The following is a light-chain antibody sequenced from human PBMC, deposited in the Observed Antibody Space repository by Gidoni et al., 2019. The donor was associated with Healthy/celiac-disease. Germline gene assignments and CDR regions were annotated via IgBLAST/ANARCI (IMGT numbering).Light chain of an antibody. Sequence: EIVLTQSPGTLSLSPGERATLSCRASQSVSSSYLAWYPQKPGQAPSLLIYGASSRATGIPDRFSGSGSGTDFTLTISRLEPEDFAVYYCQQYGSPWTFGQGTKVEIK. V-gene: IGKV3-20*01. CDR3: QQYGSPWT. J-gene: IGKJ1*01. CDR1: QSVSSSY. CDR2: GAS.